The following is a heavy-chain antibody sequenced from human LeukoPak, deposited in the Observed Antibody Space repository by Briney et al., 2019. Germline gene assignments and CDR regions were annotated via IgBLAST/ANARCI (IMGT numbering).Heavy chain of an antibody. Sequence: GRSLRLSCTTSGFTFGDYAMTWFRQAPGKGLEWVGFIRSKAYGGTTEYAASVKGRITISRDDSEGIAYLQMNGLKTEDTAVYYCTRDGEVGYYDSSGYFDYWGQGTLVTVSS. J-gene: IGHJ4*02. CDR2: IRSKAYGGTT. V-gene: IGHV3-49*03. D-gene: IGHD3-22*01. CDR3: TRDGEVGYYDSSGYFDY. CDR1: GFTFGDYA.